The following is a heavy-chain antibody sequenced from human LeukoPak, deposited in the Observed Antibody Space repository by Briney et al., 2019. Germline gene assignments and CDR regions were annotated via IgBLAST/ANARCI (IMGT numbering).Heavy chain of an antibody. J-gene: IGHJ6*03. CDR1: GGSISSSSYY. CDR3: ARLTSSYYMDV. V-gene: IGHV4-39*01. CDR2: IYYSGST. Sequence: PSETLSLTCTVSGGSISSSSYYWGWIRQPPGKGLEWIGSIYYSGSTYYNPSLKSRVTISVDTSKNQFSLKLSSVTAADTAVYYCARLTSSYYMDVWGKGTTVIVS. D-gene: IGHD2-2*01.